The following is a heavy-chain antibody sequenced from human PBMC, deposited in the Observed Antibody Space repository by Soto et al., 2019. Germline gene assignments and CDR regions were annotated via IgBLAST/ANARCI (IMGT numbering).Heavy chain of an antibody. Sequence: GGSLRLSCAASGFTFSSYSMNWVRQAPGKGLEWVSYIIISSSTIYYADSVKGRFTISRDNAKNTLYLQMNSLRADDTAVYYCAKEYSSGHPYYFDYWGQGTLVTVSS. CDR3: AKEYSSGHPYYFDY. V-gene: IGHV3-48*01. D-gene: IGHD3-22*01. CDR2: IIISSSTI. J-gene: IGHJ4*02. CDR1: GFTFSSYS.